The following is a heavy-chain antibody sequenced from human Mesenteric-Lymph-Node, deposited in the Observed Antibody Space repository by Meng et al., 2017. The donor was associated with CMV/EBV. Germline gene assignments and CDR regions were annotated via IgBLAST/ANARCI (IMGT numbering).Heavy chain of an antibody. J-gene: IGHJ4*02. V-gene: IGHV4-39*01. CDR1: GGSVSSGTFY. CDR3: ARPASAVSGRGFDY. CDR2: LYYSGNT. D-gene: IGHD6-19*01. Sequence: SGGSVSSGTFYWGWLRQPPGKGLEWIGNLYYSGNTYYNPSLKSRATISVDTSKNQFSLNLRSVSAADTAVYYCARPASAVSGRGFDYWGQGALVTVSS.